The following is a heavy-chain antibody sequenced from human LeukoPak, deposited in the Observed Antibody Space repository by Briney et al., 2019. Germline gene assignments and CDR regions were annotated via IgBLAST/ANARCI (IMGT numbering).Heavy chain of an antibody. Sequence: PGGSLRLSCAASGFTFSSYAMSWVRQAPAKGLEWVSAISGSGGSSYYAAAVKGWFTISRDKSKNTLYLQMNSLRAEDTAVYYCAKGIYSSGWSYFDYWGHGTLVTVSS. CDR3: AKGIYSSGWSYFDY. V-gene: IGHV3-23*01. CDR1: GFTFSSYA. D-gene: IGHD6-19*01. J-gene: IGHJ4*01. CDR2: ISGSGGSS.